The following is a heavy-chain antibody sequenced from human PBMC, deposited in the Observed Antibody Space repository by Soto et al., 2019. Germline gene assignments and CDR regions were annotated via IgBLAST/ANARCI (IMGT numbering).Heavy chain of an antibody. V-gene: IGHV3-15*01. CDR3: TVRGGWLGP. Sequence: DVQLVESGGGFVKPGGSLRLSCAASGLTFNDVWMSWVLQAPGKGLEWVGRIKTKSEGETTDYAAPVKGRFTISRDDSKNIVHLEMSNLKTEDTAVYYCTVRGGWLGPWGQGMVVTVSS. CDR1: GLTFNDVW. D-gene: IGHD3-22*01. J-gene: IGHJ5*02. CDR2: IKTKSEGETT.